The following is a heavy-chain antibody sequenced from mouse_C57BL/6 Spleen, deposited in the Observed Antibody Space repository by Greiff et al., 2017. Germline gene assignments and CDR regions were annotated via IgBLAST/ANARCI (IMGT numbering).Heavy chain of an antibody. J-gene: IGHJ3*01. CDR2: IAPSDSYT. V-gene: IGHV1-69*01. CDR1: GYTFTSYW. CDR3: EGDYPY. Sequence: QVQLQQPGAELVMPGASVKLSCKASGYTFTSYWMHWVKQRPGQGLEWIGEIAPSDSYTNYNQKFKGKATLTLDKSSSTAYMQLSSLTSEDSAVYYCEGDYPYWGQGTLVTVSA. D-gene: IGHD2-4*01.